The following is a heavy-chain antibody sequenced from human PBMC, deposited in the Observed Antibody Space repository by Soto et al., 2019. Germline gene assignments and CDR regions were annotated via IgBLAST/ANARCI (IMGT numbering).Heavy chain of an antibody. CDR1: GGTFSSYA. CDR3: ARHVPAAGYYYGMDV. CDR2: IIPIFGTA. D-gene: IGHD2-2*01. Sequence: QVQLVQSGAEVKKPGSSVKVSCKASGGTFSSYAISWVRQAPGQGLEWMGGIIPIFGTANYAQKFQGRVTRTADESTSTAYMALSSLRSGDTAVYYCARHVPAAGYYYGMDVWGQGTTVTVSS. J-gene: IGHJ6*02. V-gene: IGHV1-69*12.